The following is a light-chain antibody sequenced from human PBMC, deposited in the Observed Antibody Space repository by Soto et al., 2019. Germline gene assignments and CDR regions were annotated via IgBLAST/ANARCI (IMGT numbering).Light chain of an antibody. Sequence: QSVLTQPASVSGSPGQAITISCTGSSSDVGGYNYVSWYQQHPGKAPKLMIYEVSNRPSGVSDRFSGSKSGNTASLTISGLQAEDEADYYCTSYTSNNTPVFGTGTQLTVL. CDR1: SSDVGGYNY. CDR3: TSYTSNNTPV. V-gene: IGLV2-14*01. CDR2: EVS. J-gene: IGLJ1*01.